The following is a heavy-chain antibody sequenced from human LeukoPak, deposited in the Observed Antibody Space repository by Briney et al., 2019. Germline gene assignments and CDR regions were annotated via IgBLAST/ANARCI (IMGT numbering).Heavy chain of an antibody. Sequence: GRSLRLSCAASGFTFSSYGMHWVRQAPGKGLEWVAVISYDGSNKYYADSVKGRFTISRDNSKNTLYLQMNSLRAEDTAVYYCARYSSSWFVYWGQGTLVTVSS. CDR3: ARYSSSWFVY. V-gene: IGHV3-30*03. CDR2: ISYDGSNK. CDR1: GFTFSSYG. D-gene: IGHD6-13*01. J-gene: IGHJ5*01.